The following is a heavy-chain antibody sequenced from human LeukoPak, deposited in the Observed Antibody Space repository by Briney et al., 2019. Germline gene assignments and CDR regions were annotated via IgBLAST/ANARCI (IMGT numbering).Heavy chain of an antibody. CDR3: AKVGGGHDY. D-gene: IGHD2-15*01. Sequence: GGSLRLSCAASGFTFSSYGMHWVRQAPGKGLEWVAVISYDGSNKYYADSVKGRFTISRDNSKNTLYLQMNSLRAEDTAVYYCAKVGGGHDYWRQGTLVTVSS. J-gene: IGHJ4*02. CDR2: ISYDGSNK. CDR1: GFTFSSYG. V-gene: IGHV3-30*18.